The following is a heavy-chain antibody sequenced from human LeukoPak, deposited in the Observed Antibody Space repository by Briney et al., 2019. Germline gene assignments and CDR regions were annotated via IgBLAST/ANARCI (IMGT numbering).Heavy chain of an antibody. Sequence: SETLSLTCTVSGGSISSYYWSWIRQPPGKGLEWIGYIYYSGSTNYNPSLKSRVTISVDTSKNQFSLKLSSVTAADTAVYYCARDQRVGLFDHWGQGTLVTVSS. CDR2: IYYSGST. D-gene: IGHD6-25*01. J-gene: IGHJ5*02. CDR3: ARDQRVGLFDH. V-gene: IGHV4-59*01. CDR1: GGSISSYY.